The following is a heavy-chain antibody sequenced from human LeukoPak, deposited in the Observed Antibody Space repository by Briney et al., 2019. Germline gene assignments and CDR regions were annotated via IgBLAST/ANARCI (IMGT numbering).Heavy chain of an antibody. D-gene: IGHD6-25*01. CDR2: INPRGGST. CDR3: ARVGVTAATADY. CDR1: AYTFTNYY. V-gene: IGHV1-46*01. J-gene: IGHJ4*02. Sequence: ASVKVSCKTSAYTFTNYYIHWVRQAPGQGPEWMGIINPRGGSTEYSHKFQGRLTMTSDTSTSTVYMELNSLRSEDTAVYFCARVGVTAATADYWGQGTLVTVSS.